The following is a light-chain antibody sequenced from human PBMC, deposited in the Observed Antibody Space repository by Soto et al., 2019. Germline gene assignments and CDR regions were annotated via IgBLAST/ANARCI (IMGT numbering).Light chain of an antibody. V-gene: IGKV4-1*01. J-gene: IGKJ1*01. CDR1: QSVLSSSDNQNY. CDR3: EQFYSTLPT. CDR2: WAS. Sequence: DIVMTQSPDSLAVSLGERATINCKSSQSVLSSSDNQNYLAWYQQKPGQPPKLLFYWASTRDSGVPDRFSGSGSATDFTLTISSLQAEDVAIYHCEQFYSTLPTFGQGTKVEIK.